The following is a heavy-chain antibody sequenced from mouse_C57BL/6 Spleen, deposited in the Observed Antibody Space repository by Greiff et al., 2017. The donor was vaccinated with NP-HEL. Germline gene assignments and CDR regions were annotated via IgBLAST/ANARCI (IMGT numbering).Heavy chain of an antibody. V-gene: IGHV5-6*01. CDR2: ISSGGSYT. Sequence: EVQLQQSGGDLVKPGGSLKLSCAASGFTFSSYGMSWVRQTPDKRLEWVATISSGGSYTYYPDSVKGRFTISRDNAKNTLYLQMSSLKSEDTAMYYCAREGSTMVTPWYFDVWGTGTTVTVSS. D-gene: IGHD2-2*01. J-gene: IGHJ1*03. CDR1: GFTFSSYG. CDR3: AREGSTMVTPWYFDV.